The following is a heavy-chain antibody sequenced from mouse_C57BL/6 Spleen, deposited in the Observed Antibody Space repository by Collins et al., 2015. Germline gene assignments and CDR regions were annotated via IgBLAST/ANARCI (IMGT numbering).Heavy chain of an antibody. D-gene: IGHD2-1*01. CDR1: GFTFTDYY. V-gene: IGHV7-3*02. CDR3: ATYGNYWFAY. J-gene: IGHJ3*01. Sequence: EVKLVESGGGLVQPGGSLRLSCATSGFTFTDYYMNWVRQPPGKALEWLGFIRNKANGYTTEYSASVKGRFTISRDNSQSILYLQMNTLRAEDSATYYCATYGNYWFAYWGQGTLVTVSA. CDR2: IRNKANGYTT.